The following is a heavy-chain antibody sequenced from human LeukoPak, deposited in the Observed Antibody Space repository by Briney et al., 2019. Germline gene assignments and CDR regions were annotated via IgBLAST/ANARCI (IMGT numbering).Heavy chain of an antibody. CDR1: GGSISSSSYY. J-gene: IGHJ4*02. Sequence: SETLSLTCTVSGGSISSSSYYWGWIRQPPGEGLEYIGGIYYSGITYYSPSLKSRVTISLDTSKNQFSLKMTSVTAADTAVYYCARDHFYDSSVAYWGQGTLVTVSS. V-gene: IGHV4-39*07. CDR2: IYYSGIT. D-gene: IGHD3-22*01. CDR3: ARDHFYDSSVAY.